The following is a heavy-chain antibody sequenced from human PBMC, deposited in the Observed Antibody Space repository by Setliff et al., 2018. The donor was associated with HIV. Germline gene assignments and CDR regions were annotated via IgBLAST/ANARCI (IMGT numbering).Heavy chain of an antibody. CDR1: GGSISSGSYY. V-gene: IGHV4-61*02. J-gene: IGHJ4*02. D-gene: IGHD2-15*01. CDR2: IYTSGST. CDR3: AGFSGGSFDS. Sequence: SETLSLTCTVSGGSISSGSYYWSWIRQPAGKGLEWIGRIYTSGSTNYNPSLKSRVTLSVDTSKNQFSLKLSSVTAADTAVCYCAGFSGGSFDSWGQGTLVIVSS.